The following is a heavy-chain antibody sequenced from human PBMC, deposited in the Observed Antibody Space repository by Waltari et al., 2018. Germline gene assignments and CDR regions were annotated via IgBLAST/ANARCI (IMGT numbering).Heavy chain of an antibody. D-gene: IGHD2-2*01. CDR3: ARGRIVVVPAAKGSWFDP. V-gene: IGHV1-2*06. CDR1: GYTFTGYY. J-gene: IGHJ5*02. CDR2: FNPNSGGT. Sequence: QVQLVQSGAEVKKPGASVKVSCKASGYTFTGYYMHWVRQAPGQGLEWMGRFNPNSGGTNYAQKFQGRVTMTRDTSISTAYMELSRLRSDDTAVYYCARGRIVVVPAAKGSWFDPWGQGTLVTVSS.